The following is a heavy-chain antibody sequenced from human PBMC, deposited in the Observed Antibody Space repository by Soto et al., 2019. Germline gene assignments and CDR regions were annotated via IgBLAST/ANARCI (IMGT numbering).Heavy chain of an antibody. Sequence: PSQTLSLTCAISGDSVSSNSAAWNWIRQSPSRGLEWLGRTYYRSKWYNDYAVSVKSRITINPDTSKNQFSLQLNSVTPEDTAAYYCARETHIAARLAYFDYWGQGTLVTVSS. D-gene: IGHD6-6*01. J-gene: IGHJ4*02. CDR3: ARETHIAARLAYFDY. CDR2: TYYRSKWYN. V-gene: IGHV6-1*01. CDR1: GDSVSSNSAA.